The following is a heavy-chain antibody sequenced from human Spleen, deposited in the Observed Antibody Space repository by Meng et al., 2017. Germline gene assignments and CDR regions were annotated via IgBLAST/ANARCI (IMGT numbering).Heavy chain of an antibody. CDR1: GGSFSVNY. Sequence: VQLQLWGAGLLMPSAVLSRYCAVYGGSFSVNYWSWSRQPPGKGQGWVGEINHSGSTNYNPSLKSRVTISVDTAKNQFSLKLSSVTAADTAVYYCARRRYLDYSKRWFDPWGQGTLVTVSS. CDR3: ARRRYLDYSKRWFDP. J-gene: IGHJ5*02. D-gene: IGHD4-11*01. V-gene: IGHV4-34*01. CDR2: INHSGST.